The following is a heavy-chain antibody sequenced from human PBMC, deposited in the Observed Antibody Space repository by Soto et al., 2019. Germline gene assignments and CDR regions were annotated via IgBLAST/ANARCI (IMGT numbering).Heavy chain of an antibody. CDR3: AREPEGIAAALDY. CDR1: GFTFRTYG. J-gene: IGHJ4*02. Sequence: EVQLVESGGGLVKPGGSLRLSCAASGFTFRTYGMNWVRRAPGGGLEWVASISSSGSFIYYADSVKGRFTISRDDAEKSLYLQMHSLRAEDTALYYCAREPEGIAAALDYWGRGTLVTVSS. D-gene: IGHD6-13*01. CDR2: ISSSGSFI. V-gene: IGHV3-21*01.